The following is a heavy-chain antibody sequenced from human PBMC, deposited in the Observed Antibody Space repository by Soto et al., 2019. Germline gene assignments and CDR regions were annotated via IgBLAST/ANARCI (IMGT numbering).Heavy chain of an antibody. V-gene: IGHV3-74*01. Sequence: EVQLVESGGGLVQPGGSLRLSCVASGFTFSTYWMHWVRQAPRKGLVWVSRIKFDGSSTSYADSVKGRFTISRDNAKNTVYLQMNSLGAEDTGVFYCARGLRNYYGVDVWGRGTTVTVSS. CDR2: IKFDGSST. CDR1: GFTFSTYW. J-gene: IGHJ6*02. CDR3: ARGLRNYYGVDV. D-gene: IGHD5-12*01.